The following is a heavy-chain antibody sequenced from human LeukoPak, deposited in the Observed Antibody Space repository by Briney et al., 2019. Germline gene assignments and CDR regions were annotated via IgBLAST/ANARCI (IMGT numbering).Heavy chain of an antibody. CDR1: GFTFSSYA. J-gene: IGHJ6*03. V-gene: IGHV3-20*04. CDR2: ISWNGGSI. Sequence: PGGSLRLSCAASGFTFSSYAMSWVRQAPGKGLEWVAGISWNGGSIHYADSVKGRFSISRDNAKNSLYLQMNSLRAEDTAVYYCARVLDGSGSYYSGGDYYYYYMDVWGKGTTVTISS. CDR3: ARVLDGSGSYYSGGDYYYYYMDV. D-gene: IGHD3-10*01.